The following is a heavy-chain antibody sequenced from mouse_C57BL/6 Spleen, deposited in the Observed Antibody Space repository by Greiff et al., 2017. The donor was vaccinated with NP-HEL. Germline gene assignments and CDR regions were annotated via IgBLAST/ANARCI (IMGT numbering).Heavy chain of an antibody. Sequence: EVQGVESGGDLVKPGGSLKLSCAASGFTFSSYGMSWVRQTPDKRLEWVATISSGGSYTYYPDSVKGRFTISRDNAKNTLYLQMSSLKSEDTAMYYCARHLYYSNYVVMDYWGQGTSVTVSS. CDR3: ARHLYYSNYVVMDY. D-gene: IGHD2-5*01. CDR2: ISSGGSYT. V-gene: IGHV5-6*01. J-gene: IGHJ4*01. CDR1: GFTFSSYG.